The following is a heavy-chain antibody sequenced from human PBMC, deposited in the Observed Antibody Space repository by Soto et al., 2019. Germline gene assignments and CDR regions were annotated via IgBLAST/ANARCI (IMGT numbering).Heavy chain of an antibody. CDR1: GGSISSGGYY. J-gene: IGHJ4*02. V-gene: IGHV4-31*03. CDR2: IYYSGST. Sequence: QVQLQESGPGLVKPSQTLSLTCTVSGGSISSGGYYWSWIRQHPGKGLEWIGYIYYSGSTYYNPSLKSRVTISVDTSKNQFSLKLSSVTAADTAVYYCARGHCSGYDYPIRLGQFDYWGQGTLVTVSS. D-gene: IGHD5-12*01. CDR3: ARGHCSGYDYPIRLGQFDY.